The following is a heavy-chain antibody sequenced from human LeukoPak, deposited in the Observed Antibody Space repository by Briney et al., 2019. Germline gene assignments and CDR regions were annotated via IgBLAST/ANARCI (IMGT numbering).Heavy chain of an antibody. Sequence: ASVKVSCKASGYTFTSYDINWVRQATGQGLEWMGWMNPNSGNTGYAQKFQGRVTMTRNTSISTAYMELSSLRYEDTAVYYCARAYYDFWSGYYPTYYYYMDVWGKGTTVTVSS. CDR2: MNPNSGNT. D-gene: IGHD3-3*01. J-gene: IGHJ6*03. V-gene: IGHV1-8*01. CDR3: ARAYYDFWSGYYPTYYYYMDV. CDR1: GYTFTSYD.